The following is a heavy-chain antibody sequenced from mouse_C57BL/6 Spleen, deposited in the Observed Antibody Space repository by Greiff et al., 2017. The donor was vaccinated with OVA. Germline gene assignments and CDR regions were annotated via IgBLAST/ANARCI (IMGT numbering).Heavy chain of an antibody. D-gene: IGHD2-4*01. CDR3: ARGIYYDYHYYAMDY. Sequence: VQLKESGPELVKPGASVKMSCKASGYTFTDYNMHWVKQSHGKSLEWIGYINPNNGGTSYNQKFKGKATLTVNKSSSTAYMELRSLTSEDSAVYYCARGIYYDYHYYAMDYWGQGTSVTVSS. V-gene: IGHV1-22*01. J-gene: IGHJ4*01. CDR1: GYTFTDYN. CDR2: INPNNGGT.